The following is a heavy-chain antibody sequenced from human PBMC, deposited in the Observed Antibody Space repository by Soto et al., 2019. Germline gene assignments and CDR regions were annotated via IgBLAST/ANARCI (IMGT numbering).Heavy chain of an antibody. CDR3: AREGLLLWFGEPSTFDY. CDR1: GGSISSSSYY. Sequence: PSETLSLTCTVSGGSISSSSYYWGWIRQPPGKGLEWIGSIYYSGSTYYNPSLKSRVTISVDTSKNQFSLKLSSVTAADTAVYYCAREGLLLWFGEPSTFDYWGQGTLVTVSS. CDR2: IYYSGST. J-gene: IGHJ4*02. D-gene: IGHD3-10*01. V-gene: IGHV4-39*01.